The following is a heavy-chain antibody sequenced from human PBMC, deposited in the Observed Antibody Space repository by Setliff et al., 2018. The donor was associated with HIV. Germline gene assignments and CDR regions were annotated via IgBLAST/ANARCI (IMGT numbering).Heavy chain of an antibody. CDR1: GYTFISNY. CDR2: INPSGDIT. CDR3: ASKGSPGNYPDSDAFDI. V-gene: IGHV1-46*01. Sequence: ASVKVSCKASGYTFISNYIHWVRQAPGQGLGWMGLINPSGDITFYAQKFQGRVTMTRDTSTRIVYLELWSLRSEDTAVYYCASKGSPGNYPDSDAFDIWGQGTLVTVS. J-gene: IGHJ3*02. D-gene: IGHD3-10*01.